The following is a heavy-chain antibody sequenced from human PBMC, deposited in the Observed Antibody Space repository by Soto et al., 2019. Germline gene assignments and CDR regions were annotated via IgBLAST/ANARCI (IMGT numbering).Heavy chain of an antibody. J-gene: IGHJ4*02. CDR3: AHSLAAPFEFYPYFDY. CDR2: IYWNDDK. D-gene: IGHD6-6*01. CDR1: GFSLSTSGVG. Sequence: GPTLVHPTQTLTLTCTFSGFSLSTSGVGVGWIRQPPGKALEWLALIYWNDDKRYSPSLKSRLTITKDTSKNQVVLTMTNMDPVDTATYYCAHSLAAPFEFYPYFDYWGQGTLVTVSS. V-gene: IGHV2-5*01.